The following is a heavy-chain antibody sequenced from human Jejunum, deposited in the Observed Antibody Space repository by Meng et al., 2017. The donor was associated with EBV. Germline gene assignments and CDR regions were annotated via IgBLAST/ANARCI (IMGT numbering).Heavy chain of an antibody. Sequence: HVRLQAPVPRLARPSGTLSLRCAFSSGAMFSSNWWICVRQPPGKGLEWIGEIYHSGSTNYNPSLKSRITMSLDKSKNQFSLKLRSVTAADTAVYYCASIHPSIDSWGPGTLVTVSS. CDR2: IYHSGST. V-gene: IGHV4-4*02. D-gene: IGHD2-21*01. J-gene: IGHJ4*02. CDR3: ASIHPSIDS. CDR1: SGAMFSSNW.